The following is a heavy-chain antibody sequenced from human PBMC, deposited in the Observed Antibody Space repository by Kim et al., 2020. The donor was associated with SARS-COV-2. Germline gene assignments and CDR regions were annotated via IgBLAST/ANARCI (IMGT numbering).Heavy chain of an antibody. J-gene: IGHJ6*02. CDR2: ISWNGGSI. Sequence: GGSLRLSCAASGFTFDDYAMNWVRQAPGKGLEWVSGISWNGGSIGYADSVKGRFTISRDNAKNSLYLQMNSLRAEDTALYYCAQIRWDFTDYDMDVWGQGTTVTVSS. V-gene: IGHV3-9*01. CDR3: AQIRWDFTDYDMDV. D-gene: IGHD2-8*02. CDR1: GFTFDDYA.